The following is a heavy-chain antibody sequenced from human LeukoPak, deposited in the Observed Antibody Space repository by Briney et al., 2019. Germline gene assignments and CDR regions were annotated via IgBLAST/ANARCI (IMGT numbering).Heavy chain of an antibody. J-gene: IGHJ5*02. V-gene: IGHV1-2*02. CDR2: INPNSGGT. D-gene: IGHD6-13*01. CDR3: ARYPFSSWYLWFDP. CDR1: GYTFSGYY. Sequence: ASVKVSCKASGYTFSGYYIFWVRRAPGQGLEWMGWINPNSGGTNYAPEFQGRLTMTRDTSISTAYMELSRLRSDDMAVYYCARYPFSSWYLWFDPWGQGTLVTVSS.